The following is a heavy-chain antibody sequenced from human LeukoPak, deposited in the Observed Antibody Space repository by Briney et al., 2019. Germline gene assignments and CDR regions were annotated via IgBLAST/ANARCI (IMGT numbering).Heavy chain of an antibody. D-gene: IGHD6-19*01. CDR1: EGTFSSYA. Sequence: SVKVSCKASEGTFSSYAISWVRQAPGQGLEWMGGIIPIFGTANYAQKFQGRVTITADESTSTAYMELSSLRSEDTAVYYCANSGGRKNWFDPWGQGTLVTVSS. CDR2: IIPIFGTA. CDR3: ANSGGRKNWFDP. V-gene: IGHV1-69*13. J-gene: IGHJ5*02.